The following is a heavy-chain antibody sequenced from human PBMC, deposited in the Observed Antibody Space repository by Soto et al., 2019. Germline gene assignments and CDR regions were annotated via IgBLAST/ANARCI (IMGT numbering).Heavy chain of an antibody. CDR2: IYTSGST. CDR1: GGSISSYY. D-gene: IGHD3-9*01. J-gene: IGHJ5*02. Sequence: PSETLSLTCTVSGGSISSYYWSWIRQPAGKGLEWIGRIYTSGSTNYNPSLTSRVTMSVDTSTNQFSLKLSSVTAADTAGYYCARDLIEGLVISGRGSYAWNWCDPWGQGTLVTVSS. V-gene: IGHV4-4*07. CDR3: ARDLIEGLVISGRGSYAWNWCDP.